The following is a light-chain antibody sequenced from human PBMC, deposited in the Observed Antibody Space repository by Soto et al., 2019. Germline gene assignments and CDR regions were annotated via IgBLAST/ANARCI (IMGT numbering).Light chain of an antibody. CDR1: QGIANY. J-gene: IGKJ5*01. CDR3: QQYNSYPIT. CDR2: ATS. Sequence: DVQMTQSPSSVSASVGDSVTITCRASQGIANYLSWFQQKPGKAPKALIYATSTLQTGVPSRFSGSGSGTDFTVTISSLQSEDFATYYCQQYNSYPITFGQGTRLEMK. V-gene: IGKV1-16*01.